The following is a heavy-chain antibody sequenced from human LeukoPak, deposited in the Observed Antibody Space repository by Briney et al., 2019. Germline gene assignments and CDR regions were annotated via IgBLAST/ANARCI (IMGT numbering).Heavy chain of an antibody. CDR1: GGSISSYY. CDR3: ARDGLVAATHPSWFDP. V-gene: IGHV4-4*07. CDR2: IYTSGST. D-gene: IGHD2-15*01. J-gene: IGHJ5*02. Sequence: SETLSLTCTVSGGSISSYYWSWIRQPAGKGLEWIGRIYTSGSTNYNPSLKSRVTMSVDTSKNQFSLKLSSVTAADTAVYYCARDGLVAATHPSWFDPWGQGTLVTVSS.